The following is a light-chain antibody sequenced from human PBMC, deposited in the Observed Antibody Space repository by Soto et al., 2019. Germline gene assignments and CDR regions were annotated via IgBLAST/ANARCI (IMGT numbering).Light chain of an antibody. V-gene: IGKV3-15*01. Sequence: EIVMTQSPATLSVSPGERATLSCRASQSVSSNLAWYQQKPGQAPRLLIYGASTRATGIPARLSGSGSGTEFTLTISSLPSEEFEVYYCQQYNNWPPWTFGQGTKVEIK. J-gene: IGKJ1*01. CDR3: QQYNNWPPWT. CDR2: GAS. CDR1: QSVSSN.